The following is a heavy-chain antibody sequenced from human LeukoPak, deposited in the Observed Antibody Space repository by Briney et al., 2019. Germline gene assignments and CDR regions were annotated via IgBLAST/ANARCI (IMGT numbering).Heavy chain of an antibody. V-gene: IGHV3-30*03. CDR2: ISYDGSNK. CDR1: GFTFSSYG. J-gene: IGHJ6*02. CDR3: ARGIAPAGYYYYGLDV. Sequence: GGSLRLSCAASGFTFSSYGMHWVRQAPGKGLEWVAVISYDGSNKYYADSVKGRFTISRDSAKNSLYLQMNSLRADDTAVYFCARGIAPAGYYYYGLDVWGQGTTVTVSS. D-gene: IGHD6-13*01.